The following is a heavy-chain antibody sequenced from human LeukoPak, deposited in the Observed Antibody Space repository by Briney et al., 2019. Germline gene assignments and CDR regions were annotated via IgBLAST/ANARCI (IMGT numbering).Heavy chain of an antibody. CDR3: ARSYYDILTGSVRNWFDP. J-gene: IGHJ5*02. Sequence: ASVKVSCKASGYTFISYAIHWVRQAPGQRLEWMGWINAGNGKTKYSQKFQGGVTIIRDTSASTVYMGLSSLRSEDTAVYYCARSYYDILTGSVRNWFDPWGQGTLVTVSS. V-gene: IGHV1-3*01. CDR1: GYTFISYA. D-gene: IGHD3-9*01. CDR2: INAGNGKT.